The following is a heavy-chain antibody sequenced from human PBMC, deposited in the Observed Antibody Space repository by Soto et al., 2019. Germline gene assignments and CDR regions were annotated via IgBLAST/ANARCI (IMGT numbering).Heavy chain of an antibody. D-gene: IGHD2-21*02. J-gene: IGHJ4*02. V-gene: IGHV3-23*01. Sequence: GGSLRLSCAASGFTFSSYAMSWVRQAPGKGLEWVSAISGSGGSTYYADSVKGRFTISRDNSKNTLYLQMNSLRAEDTAVYYCAKDRKVRTEYCGGDCYFEGGVPFDYWGQGTLVTVSS. CDR2: ISGSGGST. CDR3: AKDRKVRTEYCGGDCYFEGGVPFDY. CDR1: GFTFSSYA.